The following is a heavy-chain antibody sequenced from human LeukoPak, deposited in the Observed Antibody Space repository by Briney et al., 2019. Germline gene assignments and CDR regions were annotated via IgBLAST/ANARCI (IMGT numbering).Heavy chain of an antibody. J-gene: IGHJ6*02. CDR2: ISYDGSNK. V-gene: IGHV3-30-3*01. D-gene: IGHD6-19*01. CDR3: ATDGAVASNYYYYGMDV. Sequence: PGRSLRLSCAASGFTFSSYAMHWVRQAPGKGLEWVAVISYDGSNKYYADSVKGRFTISRDNSKNTLYLQMNSLRAEDTAVYYCATDGAVASNYYYYGMDVWGQGTTVTVSS. CDR1: GFTFSSYA.